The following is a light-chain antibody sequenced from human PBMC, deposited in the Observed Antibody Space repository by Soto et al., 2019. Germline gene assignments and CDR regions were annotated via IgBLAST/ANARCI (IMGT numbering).Light chain of an antibody. J-gene: IGKJ1*01. CDR2: DTS. V-gene: IGKV3-20*01. CDR1: QSVTSRY. Sequence: EIVFTQSPGTLSLSPGERATLSCRASQSVTSRYLAWYQQKPGQAPRLLIYDTSNRATGIPDRFSGSGSGTDFTLTISRLEPEDFAVYFCQHYGISRTFGQGTKVEIK. CDR3: QHYGISRT.